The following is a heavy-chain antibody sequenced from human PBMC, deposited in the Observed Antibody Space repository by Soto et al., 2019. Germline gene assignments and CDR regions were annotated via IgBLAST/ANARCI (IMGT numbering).Heavy chain of an antibody. Sequence: GASVKVSCKASGGTFSSYTISWVRQAPGQGLEWMGGIIPIFGTANYAQKFQGRVTITADESTSTAYMELSSLRSEDTAVYYCASVPYYGSGRLYYYGMDVWGQGTTVTVSS. CDR2: IIPIFGTA. D-gene: IGHD3-10*01. V-gene: IGHV1-69*13. J-gene: IGHJ6*02. CDR1: GGTFSSYT. CDR3: ASVPYYGSGRLYYYGMDV.